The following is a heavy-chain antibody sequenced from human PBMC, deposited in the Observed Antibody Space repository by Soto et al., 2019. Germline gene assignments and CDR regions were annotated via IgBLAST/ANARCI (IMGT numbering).Heavy chain of an antibody. Sequence: SETLSLTCTVSGGSISSSSYYWGWIRQPPGKGLEWIGSIYYSGSTYYNPSLKSRVTISVDTSKNQFSLKLSSVTAADTAVYYCARQITIFGVVPYYFDNWGQGTLGTISS. J-gene: IGHJ4*02. CDR2: IYYSGST. D-gene: IGHD3-3*01. CDR3: ARQITIFGVVPYYFDN. CDR1: GGSISSSSYY. V-gene: IGHV4-39*01.